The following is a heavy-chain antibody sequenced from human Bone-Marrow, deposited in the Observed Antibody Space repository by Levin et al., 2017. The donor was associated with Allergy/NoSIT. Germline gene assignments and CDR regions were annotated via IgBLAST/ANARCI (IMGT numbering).Heavy chain of an antibody. Sequence: PGESLKISCSASGFTFSTFTMHWVRQAPGKGLEYISAISTNGNIAHYAGSVQGRFVVSRDNSKNALYLQMSSLRMEDTATYYCVKDRSLIGLFDYYMDVWGKGTTVIVAS. D-gene: IGHD2/OR15-2a*01. V-gene: IGHV3-64D*06. CDR3: VKDRSLIGLFDYYMDV. J-gene: IGHJ6*03. CDR1: GFTFSTFT. CDR2: ISTNGNIA.